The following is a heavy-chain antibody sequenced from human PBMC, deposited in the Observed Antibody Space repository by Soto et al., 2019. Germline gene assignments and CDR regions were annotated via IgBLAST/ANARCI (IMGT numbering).Heavy chain of an antibody. CDR3: ARDRRKMPVEWELPYYYYYGMDV. D-gene: IGHD1-26*01. CDR1: GFTFSSYS. V-gene: IGHV3-48*02. J-gene: IGHJ6*02. CDR2: ISSSSSTI. Sequence: GGSLRLSCAASGFTFSSYSMNWVRQAPGKGLEWVSYISSSSSTIYYADSVKGRFTISRDNAKNSLYLQMNSLRDEDTAVYYCARDRRKMPVEWELPYYYYYGMDVWGQGTTVTVSS.